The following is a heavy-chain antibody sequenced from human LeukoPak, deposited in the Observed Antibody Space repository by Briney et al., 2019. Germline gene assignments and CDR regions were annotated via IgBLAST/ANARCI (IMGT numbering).Heavy chain of an antibody. Sequence: GRSLRLSCAASGFTFSSDSMNWVRQAPGKGLEWVSSISSSSSYIYYADSVKGRFTISRDNAKNSLYLQMNSLRAEDTAVYYCAGSRGKGGAFDIWGQGTMVTVSS. CDR2: ISSSSSYI. CDR1: GFTFSSDS. D-gene: IGHD3-16*01. J-gene: IGHJ3*02. CDR3: AGSRGKGGAFDI. V-gene: IGHV3-21*01.